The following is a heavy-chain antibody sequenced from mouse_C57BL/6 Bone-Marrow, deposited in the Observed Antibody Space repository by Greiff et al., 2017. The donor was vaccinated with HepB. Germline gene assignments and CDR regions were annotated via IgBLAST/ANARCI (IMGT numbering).Heavy chain of an antibody. V-gene: IGHV1-61*01. CDR1: GYTFTSYW. CDR2: IYPSDSET. Sequence: QVQLQQPGAELVRPGSSVKLSCKASGYTFTSYWMDWVKQRPGQGLEWIGNIYPSDSETNYNQKFKDKATLTVDKSSSTAYMQLSSLTSEDSAVYDCARGEKRPFAYWGQGTLVTVSA. J-gene: IGHJ3*01. CDR3: ARGEKRPFAY.